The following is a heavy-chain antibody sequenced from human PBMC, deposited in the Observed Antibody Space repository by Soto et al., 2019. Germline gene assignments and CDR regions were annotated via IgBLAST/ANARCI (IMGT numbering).Heavy chain of an antibody. V-gene: IGHV1-8*01. CDR3: ARGREYSGYDFSS. D-gene: IGHD5-12*01. CDR1: GYTFTSYD. CDR2: MNPNSGST. J-gene: IGHJ5*02. Sequence: GASVKVSCKASGYTFTSYDINWVRQATGQGLEWMGWMNPNSGSTGYAQKFQGRVTMTRNTSISTAYMELSSLRSEDTAVYYCARGREYSGYDFSSWGQGTLVTVSS.